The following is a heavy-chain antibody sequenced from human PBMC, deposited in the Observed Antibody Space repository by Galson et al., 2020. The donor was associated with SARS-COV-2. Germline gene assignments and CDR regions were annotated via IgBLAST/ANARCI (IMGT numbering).Heavy chain of an antibody. Sequence: SETLSLTCAVYGGSFSGYYWNWIRQPPGKGLEWIGEINHSGSTNYNPSLKSRVTISVDTSKNQFSLKLSSVTAADTAVYYCARGPGTPRVLTGYYTLFDYWGQGTPVTVSS. CDR3: ARGPGTPRVLTGYYTLFDY. CDR1: GGSFSGYY. CDR2: INHSGST. V-gene: IGHV4-34*01. D-gene: IGHD3-9*01. J-gene: IGHJ4*02.